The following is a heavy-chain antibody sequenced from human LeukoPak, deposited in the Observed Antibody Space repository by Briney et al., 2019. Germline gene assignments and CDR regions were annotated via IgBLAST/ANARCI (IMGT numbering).Heavy chain of an antibody. D-gene: IGHD6-19*01. Sequence: PSETLSLTCAVYGGSFSGYYWSWIRQPPGKGLEWIGEINHSGSTNYNPSLKSRVTISVDTSKNQFSLKLSSVTAADTAVYYCARHSKQWLVRWWFDPWGQGTLVTVSS. CDR3: ARHSKQWLVRWWFDP. V-gene: IGHV4-34*01. CDR2: INHSGST. CDR1: GGSFSGYY. J-gene: IGHJ5*02.